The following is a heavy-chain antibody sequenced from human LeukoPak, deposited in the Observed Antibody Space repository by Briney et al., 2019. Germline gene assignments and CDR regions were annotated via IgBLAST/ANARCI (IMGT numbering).Heavy chain of an antibody. J-gene: IGHJ4*02. CDR1: GFTFSSYA. Sequence: GGSLRLSCAASGFTFSSYAMHWDHQAPGKGLEWVAVISYDGSNKYYADSVKGRFTISRDNSKNTLYLQMNSLRAEDTAVYYCARDLSVDYWGQGTLVTVSS. CDR2: ISYDGSNK. CDR3: ARDLSVDY. D-gene: IGHD2/OR15-2a*01. V-gene: IGHV3-30-3*01.